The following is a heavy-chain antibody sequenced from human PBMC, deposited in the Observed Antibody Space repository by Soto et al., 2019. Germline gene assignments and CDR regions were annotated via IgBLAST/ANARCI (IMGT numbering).Heavy chain of an antibody. J-gene: IGHJ6*02. CDR2: IYYSGST. CDR1: GGSISSGGYY. Sequence: PSETLSLTCTVSGGSISSGGYYWSWIRQHPGKGLEWIGYIYYSGSTYYNPSLKSRVTISVDTSKNQFSLKLSSVTAADTAVYYCARAGEDYYYYYGMDVWGQGTTATVSS. V-gene: IGHV4-31*03. CDR3: ARAGEDYYYYYGMDV. D-gene: IGHD4-17*01.